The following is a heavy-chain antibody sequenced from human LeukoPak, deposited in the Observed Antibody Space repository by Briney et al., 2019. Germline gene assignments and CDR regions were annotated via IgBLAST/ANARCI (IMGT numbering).Heavy chain of an antibody. CDR2: IYYSGST. CDR3: ARAVSGRFDY. V-gene: IGHV4-59*08. J-gene: IGHJ4*02. CDR1: GGPMSPYH. Sequence: SETLSLTCTVSGGPMSPYHWGWIRQPPGKGLEWTGYIYYSGSTNYNPSLNSRVTISVDTSKNQFSLRLSSVTAADTAIYYCARAVSGRFDYWGQGTLVTVSS. D-gene: IGHD6-19*01.